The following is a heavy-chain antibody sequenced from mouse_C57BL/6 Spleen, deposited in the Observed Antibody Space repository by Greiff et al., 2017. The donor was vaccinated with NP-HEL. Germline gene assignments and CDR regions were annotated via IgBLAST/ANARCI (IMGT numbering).Heavy chain of an antibody. D-gene: IGHD2-5*01. J-gene: IGHJ2*01. Sequence: VHVKQSGTVLARPGASVKMSCKTSGYTFTSYWMHWVKQRPGQGLEWIGAIYPGNSDTSYNQKFKGKAKLTAVTSASTAYMELSSLTNEDSAVYYCTRGSYSNYEDYWGQGTTLTVSS. CDR3: TRGSYSNYEDY. V-gene: IGHV1-5*01. CDR1: GYTFTSYW. CDR2: IYPGNSDT.